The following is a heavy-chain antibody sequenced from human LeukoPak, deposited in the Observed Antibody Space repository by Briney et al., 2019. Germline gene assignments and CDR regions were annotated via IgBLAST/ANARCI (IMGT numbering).Heavy chain of an antibody. CDR1: GYTFTSYG. D-gene: IGHD3-3*01. CDR3: AESNYDFTY. Sequence: ASVKVSCKASGYTFTSYGISWVRQAPGQGLEWMGWISAYNGNTNYAQKFQGRVTITADESTSTAYMELSSLRSEDTAVYYCAESNYDFTYWGQGTLVTVSS. V-gene: IGHV1-18*01. J-gene: IGHJ4*02. CDR2: ISAYNGNT.